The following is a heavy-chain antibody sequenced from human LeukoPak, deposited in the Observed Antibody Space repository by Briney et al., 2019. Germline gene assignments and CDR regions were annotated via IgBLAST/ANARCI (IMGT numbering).Heavy chain of an antibody. Sequence: SQTLSLTCTVSGGSISSGDYYWSWIRQPPGKGLEWIGYIYYSGSTYYNPSLKSRVTISVDTSKNLFSLKLSSVTAADTAVYYCASHWSGYRIDYWGQGTLVTVSS. CDR3: ASHWSGYRIDY. CDR2: IYYSGST. CDR1: GGSISSGDYY. J-gene: IGHJ4*02. V-gene: IGHV4-30-4*01. D-gene: IGHD3-3*01.